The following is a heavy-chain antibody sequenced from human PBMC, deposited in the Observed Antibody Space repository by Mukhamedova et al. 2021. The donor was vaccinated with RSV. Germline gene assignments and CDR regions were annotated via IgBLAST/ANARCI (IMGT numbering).Heavy chain of an antibody. CDR3: ARFGRDLLFYP. CDR2: IKQDGSEK. Sequence: KGLECVANIKQDGSEKYYVDSVTGRFTISRDNAKNSLYLQMNSLRVEDTAVYYCARFGRDLLFYPLGPVPLVTCSS. D-gene: IGHD3-10*01. J-gene: IGHJ5*02. V-gene: IGHV3-7*04.